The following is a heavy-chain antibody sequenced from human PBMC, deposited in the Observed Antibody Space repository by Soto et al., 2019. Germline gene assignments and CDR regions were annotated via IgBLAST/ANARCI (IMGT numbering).Heavy chain of an antibody. J-gene: IGHJ5*02. CDR3: GRQSPTVTMSWFDP. V-gene: IGHV3-33*01. Sequence: GGSLRLSCAASGFNFSLYVMHWVRQAPGKGLEWVAVMWYDGSNEYYADSVKGRFTISRDNSKNTLYLQMNSLRAEDTALYYCGRQSPTVTMSWFDPWGQGTLVTVSS. D-gene: IGHD4-4*01. CDR2: MWYDGSNE. CDR1: GFNFSLYV.